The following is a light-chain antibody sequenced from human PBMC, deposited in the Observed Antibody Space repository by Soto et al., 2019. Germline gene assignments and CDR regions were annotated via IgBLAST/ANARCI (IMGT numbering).Light chain of an antibody. V-gene: IGKV3D-15*01. J-gene: IGKJ4*01. CDR2: GAS. Sequence: ERVTTQSPATPSFSPQGRAALSCRPSQSVNMYLAWYRQKPGQAPRLFIFGASYRATGIPDRFSGSGSGTEFNLTISSLQSEDFAVYFCQQYDDWLRLTFGGGTKVDIK. CDR3: QQYDDWLRLT. CDR1: QSVNMY.